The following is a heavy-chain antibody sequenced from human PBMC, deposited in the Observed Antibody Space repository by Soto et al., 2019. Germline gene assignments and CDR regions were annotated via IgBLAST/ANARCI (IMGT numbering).Heavy chain of an antibody. V-gene: IGHV3-30-3*01. J-gene: IGHJ4*02. CDR2: ISYDGSNK. CDR3: ASTHYDSSGYYFDY. Sequence: QVQLVESGGGVVQPGRSLRLSCAASGFTFSSYAMHWVRQAPGKGLEWVAVISYDGSNKYYADSVKGRFTIPRDNSKNTLYLQMNSLRAEDTAVYYCASTHYDSSGYYFDYWGQGTLVTVSS. CDR1: GFTFSSYA. D-gene: IGHD3-22*01.